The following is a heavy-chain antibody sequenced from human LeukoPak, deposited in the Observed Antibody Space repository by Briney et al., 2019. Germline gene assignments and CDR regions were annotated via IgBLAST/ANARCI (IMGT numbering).Heavy chain of an antibody. D-gene: IGHD2-21*01. V-gene: IGHV3-11*01. J-gene: IGHJ3*02. Sequence: GGSLRLSCAASGFTFSDYYMSWIRQAPGKGLEWVSYISSSGSTIYYADSVKGRFTISRDNAKNSLYLQMNSLRAEDTAVYYCARELGWPPHYDAFDIWGQGTMVTVSS. CDR3: ARELGWPPHYDAFDI. CDR2: ISSSGSTI. CDR1: GFTFSDYY.